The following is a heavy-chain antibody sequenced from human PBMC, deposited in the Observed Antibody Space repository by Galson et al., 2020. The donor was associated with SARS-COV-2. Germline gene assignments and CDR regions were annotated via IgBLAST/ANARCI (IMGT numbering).Heavy chain of an antibody. J-gene: IGHJ6*03. CDR3: ARGLFYYYMDV. CDR1: DGSISGGYY. CDR2: IDYTGET. Sequence: SETLSLTCTASDGSISGGYYGGWIRQSPQKGLEWIGFIDYTGETKYNPSVRGRVTISLNKSKNEFSLKLRSVTAADTAVYYCARGLFYYYMDVWDKGTTVTISS. V-gene: IGHV4-61*08.